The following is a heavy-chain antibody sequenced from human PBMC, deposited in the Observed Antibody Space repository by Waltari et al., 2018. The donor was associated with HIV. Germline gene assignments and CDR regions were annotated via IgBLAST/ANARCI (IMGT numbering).Heavy chain of an antibody. CDR1: GGSISSSSYY. V-gene: IGHV4-39*07. D-gene: IGHD1-26*01. Sequence: QLQLQESGPGLVKPSETLSLTCTVSGGSISSSSYYWGWIRQPTGKGLEWIGSIYYSGSTYYNPSLKSRVTISVDTSKNQFSLKLSSVTAADTAVYYCARVAGIVGATNFDYWGQGTLVTVSS. CDR2: IYYSGST. J-gene: IGHJ4*02. CDR3: ARVAGIVGATNFDY.